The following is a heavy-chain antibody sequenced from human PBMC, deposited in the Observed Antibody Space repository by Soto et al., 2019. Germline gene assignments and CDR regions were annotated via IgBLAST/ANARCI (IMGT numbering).Heavy chain of an antibody. CDR2: IYKSTTT. CDR3: ARGRYCLTGRCFPNWFDS. Sequence: SETLSLTCSVSGDSISTVDYFWAWIRQPPGQALEYIGYIYKSTTTYYNPSFESRVAISLDTSKSQFSLTVTSVTAADTAVYFCARGRYCLTGRCFPNWFDSWGQGTLVTVYS. V-gene: IGHV4-30-4*01. D-gene: IGHD2-15*01. CDR1: GDSISTVDYF. J-gene: IGHJ5*01.